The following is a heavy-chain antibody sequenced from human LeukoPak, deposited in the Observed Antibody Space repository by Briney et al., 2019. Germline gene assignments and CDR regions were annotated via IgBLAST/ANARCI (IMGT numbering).Heavy chain of an antibody. CDR3: AKSSVTYMVRGGHFDY. V-gene: IGHV3-30*18. CDR2: ISYDGSNK. Sequence: LSLTCTVSGGSISSSSYYWGWIRQPPGKGLEWVAVISYDGSNKYYADSVKGRFTISRDNSKNTLYLQMNSLRAEDTAVYYCAKSSVTYMVRGGHFDYWGQGTLVTVSS. D-gene: IGHD3-10*01. CDR1: GGSISSSS. J-gene: IGHJ4*02.